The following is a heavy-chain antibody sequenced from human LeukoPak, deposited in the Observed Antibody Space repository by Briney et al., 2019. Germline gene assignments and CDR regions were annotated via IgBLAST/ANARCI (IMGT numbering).Heavy chain of an antibody. CDR1: GGSFSGYY. Sequence: SETLSLTCAVYGGSFSGYYWSWIRQPPGKGLEWIGEINHSGSTNYNPSLKSRVTISVDTSKNQFSLKLSSVTAADTAVYYCARIIAAAGFDYWGQGTLVTVSS. J-gene: IGHJ4*02. CDR2: INHSGST. CDR3: ARIIAAAGFDY. D-gene: IGHD6-13*01. V-gene: IGHV4-34*01.